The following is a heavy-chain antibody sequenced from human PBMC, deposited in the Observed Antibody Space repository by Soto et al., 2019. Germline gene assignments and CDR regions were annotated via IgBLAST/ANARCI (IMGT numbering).Heavy chain of an antibody. CDR3: AKNGLDNSPSAIDS. V-gene: IGHV3-23*01. D-gene: IGHD2-8*01. J-gene: IGHJ4*02. CDR2: ITGSGRDT. CDR1: GFTFRNNV. Sequence: PGGSLRLFCAASGFTFRNNVLSWVRQAPGKGLDWVSGITGSGRDTYYADSVKGRFTISRDNSKNMVFLQMNSLRAEDTALYYCAKNGLDNSPSAIDSWGPGTLVTVSS.